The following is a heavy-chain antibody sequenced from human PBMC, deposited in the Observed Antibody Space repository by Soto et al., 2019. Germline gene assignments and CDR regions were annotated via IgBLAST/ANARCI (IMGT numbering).Heavy chain of an antibody. Sequence: EVQLVESGGGLVQPGGSLRLSCAASGFTFSSYWMHWVRQAPGKGLVWISRINTDGSSTSYVDSVQGRFTISRDNGNNPLFLQMNSMRREDSAVYYCARRGSGVTRGLHYWGQGTLVTVSS. CDR1: GFTFSSYW. J-gene: IGHJ4*02. CDR3: ARRGSGVTRGLHY. D-gene: IGHD2-15*01. V-gene: IGHV3-74*01. CDR2: INTDGSST.